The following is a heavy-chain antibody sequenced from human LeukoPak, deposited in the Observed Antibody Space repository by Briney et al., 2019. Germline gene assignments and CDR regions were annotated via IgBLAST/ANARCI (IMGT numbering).Heavy chain of an antibody. CDR2: IYYSGST. CDR3: ARNDVDTAFFDY. V-gene: IGHV4-39*01. CDR1: GGSISSSNYY. J-gene: IGHJ4*02. D-gene: IGHD5-18*01. Sequence: PSETLSLTCTVSGGSISSSNYYWGWIRQPPGKGLEWIGSIYYSGSTYYNPSLKSRVTISVDTSKNQFSLKLSSVTAADTAVYYCARNDVDTAFFDYWGQGTLVTVSS.